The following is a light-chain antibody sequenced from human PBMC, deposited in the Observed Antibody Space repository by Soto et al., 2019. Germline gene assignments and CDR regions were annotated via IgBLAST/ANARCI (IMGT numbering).Light chain of an antibody. J-gene: IGLJ1*01. CDR3: AAWDDSLIGYV. V-gene: IGLV1-44*01. CDR2: NNN. Sequence: VLTQPPSTSGTPGQRVTISCSGSSSNIGSNTVSWCQQLPGTAPKPLIYNNNQRPSGVPDRFSGSKSGTSASLAISGLQSEDEADYYCAAWDDSLIGYVFGTGTKVTVL. CDR1: SSNIGSNT.